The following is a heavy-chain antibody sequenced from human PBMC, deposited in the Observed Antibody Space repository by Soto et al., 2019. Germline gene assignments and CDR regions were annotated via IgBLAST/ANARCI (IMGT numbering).Heavy chain of an antibody. V-gene: IGHV4-61*01. CDR1: GGSVSSGSYC. J-gene: IGHJ5*02. D-gene: IGHD5-18*01. CDR3: ARGVPYSYGYVSWFDP. Sequence: QVQLQESGPGLVKPSETLSLTCTVSGGSVSSGSYCWSWIRQPPGKGLECIGYICYSGRTNYNPSRKSRVTMSVDTSKNQFSLTLSSVTAADTAVYYCARGVPYSYGYVSWFDPWGQGTLVTVSS. CDR2: ICYSGRT.